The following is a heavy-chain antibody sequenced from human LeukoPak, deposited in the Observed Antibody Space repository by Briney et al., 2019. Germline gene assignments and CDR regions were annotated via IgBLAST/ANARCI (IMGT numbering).Heavy chain of an antibody. CDR2: IYPGDSDT. D-gene: IGHD3-9*01. CDR1: GYSFTSYW. CDR3: ASQPHYDILTGYYSDY. J-gene: IGHJ4*02. Sequence: GESLKFSCKGSGYSFTSYWIGWVRQMPGKGLEWMGIIYPGDSDTRYSPSFQGQVTISADKSISTAYLQWSSLKASDTAMYYCASQPHYDILTGYYSDYWGQGTLVTVSS. V-gene: IGHV5-51*01.